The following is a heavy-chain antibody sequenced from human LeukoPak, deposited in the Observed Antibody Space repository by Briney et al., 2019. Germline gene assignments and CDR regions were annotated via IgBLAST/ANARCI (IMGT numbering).Heavy chain of an antibody. Sequence: ASVKVSCKASGYTFTGYYMHWVRQAPGQGLEWMGWINPNSGGTNYAQKFQGRVTMTRDTSIGTAYMELSRLRSDDTAVYYCERNYDFWSGYYNWFDPWGQGTLVSVSS. D-gene: IGHD3-3*01. CDR1: GYTFTGYY. CDR2: INPNSGGT. V-gene: IGHV1-2*02. CDR3: ERNYDFWSGYYNWFDP. J-gene: IGHJ5*02.